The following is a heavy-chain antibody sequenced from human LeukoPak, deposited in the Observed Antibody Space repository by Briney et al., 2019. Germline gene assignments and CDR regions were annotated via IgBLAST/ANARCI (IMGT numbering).Heavy chain of an antibody. CDR3: VKEGEMGQNYYGSGRYYYYMDV. CDR2: INWNSGTI. Sequence: PGGSLRLSCAASGFTFDDFAMHWVRQAPGKGLEWVSGINWNSGTIAYAVSVKGRFTISRDDAKNSLYLQMNSLRADDTALYYCVKEGEMGQNYYGSGRYYYYMDVRGKGTMVTVSS. D-gene: IGHD3-10*01. J-gene: IGHJ6*03. CDR1: GFTFDDFA. V-gene: IGHV3-9*01.